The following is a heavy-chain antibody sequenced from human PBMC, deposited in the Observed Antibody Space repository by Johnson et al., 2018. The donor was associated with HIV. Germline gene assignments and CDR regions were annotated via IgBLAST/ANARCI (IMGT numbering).Heavy chain of an antibody. V-gene: IGHV3-30-3*01. CDR2: ISFDENNK. CDR3: ARVGVSGYDLAAFDI. J-gene: IGHJ3*02. D-gene: IGHD5-12*01. Sequence: QVQLVESGGDVVQPGRSLRLSCAASGFTFSTYTMHWVRQAAGKGLEWVAVISFDENNKVYAASVKGRFTISRDNSKNTLFLHMNSLRTEDTAIYYCARVGVSGYDLAAFDIWGRGTMVTVSS. CDR1: GFTFSTYT.